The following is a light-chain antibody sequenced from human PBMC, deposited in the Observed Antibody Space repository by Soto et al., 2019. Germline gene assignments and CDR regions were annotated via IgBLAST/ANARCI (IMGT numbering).Light chain of an antibody. CDR2: DAS. CDR1: QSVSSY. CDR3: QQRSNWPPLT. J-gene: IGKJ4*01. V-gene: IGKV3-11*01. Sequence: EIVLTQSPATLSLSPGERATLSCSASQSVSSYFAWYQQKPGQAPRLLIYDASNRATGIPARFSGSGSGTDFTLTISSLEPEDFAVYYCQQRSNWPPLTFGGGTKVDI.